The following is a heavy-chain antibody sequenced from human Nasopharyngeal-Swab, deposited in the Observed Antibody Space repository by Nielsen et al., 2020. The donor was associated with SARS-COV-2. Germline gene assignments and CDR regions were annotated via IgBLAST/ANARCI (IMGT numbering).Heavy chain of an antibody. D-gene: IGHD5-12*01. J-gene: IGHJ6*02. Sequence: GGSLRLSCAASGSTFNKYSMHWVRQAPGKGLEWVAILSNAGGSEYYADSVQGRFTVSRDNSQSTIYLEMKTLRPEDTGVYYCARRQVDHFYAVDVWGQGTTVIVSS. V-gene: IGHV3-30-3*01. CDR3: ARRQVDHFYAVDV. CDR2: LSNAGGSE. CDR1: GSTFNKYS.